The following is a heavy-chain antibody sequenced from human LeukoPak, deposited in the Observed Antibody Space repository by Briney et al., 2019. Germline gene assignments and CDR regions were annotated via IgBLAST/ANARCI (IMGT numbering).Heavy chain of an antibody. V-gene: IGHV4-30-2*01. D-gene: IGHD4-17*01. Sequence: SETLSLTCTVSGGSISSSSYYWGWIRQPPGKGLEWIGYIYHSGSTYYNPSLKSRVTISVDRSKNQFSLKLSSVTAADTAVYYCAREDYGDYYYYGMDVWGQGTTVTVSS. CDR2: IYHSGST. CDR3: AREDYGDYYYYGMDV. CDR1: GGSISSSSYY. J-gene: IGHJ6*02.